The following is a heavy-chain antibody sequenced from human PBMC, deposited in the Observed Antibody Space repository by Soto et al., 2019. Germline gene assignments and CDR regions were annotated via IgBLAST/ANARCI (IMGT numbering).Heavy chain of an antibody. Sequence: EVQLVESGGGLVKPGGSLRLSCAASGFTFSSYSMNWVRQAPGKGLEWVSSISSSSTYIYYADSVKGRFSISRDNAKNSLYLQMNSLRAEDTALYYCARTIYCSGSTCYNNWFDPWGPGTLVTVSS. CDR3: ARTIYCSGSTCYNNWFDP. J-gene: IGHJ5*02. D-gene: IGHD2-15*01. CDR2: ISSSSTYI. V-gene: IGHV3-21*01. CDR1: GFTFSSYS.